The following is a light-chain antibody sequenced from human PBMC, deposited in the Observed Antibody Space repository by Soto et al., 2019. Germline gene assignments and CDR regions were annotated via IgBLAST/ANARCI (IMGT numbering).Light chain of an antibody. J-gene: IGKJ5*01. V-gene: IGKV3-20*01. Sequence: EIVLTQSPATLSLSPGERATLSCRASQSVSSYLAWYQQKPGQAPRLLIYDASSRATGIPDRFSGSGSGTDFTLTISRLEPEDFAVYYCQQYGSSHGVTFGQGTRLEIK. CDR1: QSVSSY. CDR2: DAS. CDR3: QQYGSSHGVT.